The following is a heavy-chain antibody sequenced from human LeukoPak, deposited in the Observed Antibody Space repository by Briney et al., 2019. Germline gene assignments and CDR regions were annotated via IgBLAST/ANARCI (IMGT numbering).Heavy chain of an antibody. J-gene: IGHJ4*02. D-gene: IGHD3-10*01. Sequence: GASVKVSCKVSGYTLTELSMHWVRQAPGKGIEWMGRFDPADGETIYAQKFQGRVTMTADTSTDTVFMGLGSLRSEDTAVYYCATEGKMVRGVYTDYWGQGTLVTVSS. V-gene: IGHV1-24*01. CDR1: GYTLTELS. CDR2: FDPADGET. CDR3: ATEGKMVRGVYTDY.